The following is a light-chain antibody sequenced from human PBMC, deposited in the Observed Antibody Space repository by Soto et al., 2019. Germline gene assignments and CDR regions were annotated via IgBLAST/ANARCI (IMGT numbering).Light chain of an antibody. J-gene: IGKJ1*01. CDR3: QHYYYPQWT. CDR2: GTS. Sequence: IVLTQSPGTLSLSPGERSTLSCRASQSVPRSYLAWYQQRPGQAPRLLIYGTSTRAAGIPDRFSGSGSGTDFTLTISRLAPEDSAVYYCQHYYYPQWTFGQGTRWIS. V-gene: IGKV3-20*01. CDR1: QSVPRSY.